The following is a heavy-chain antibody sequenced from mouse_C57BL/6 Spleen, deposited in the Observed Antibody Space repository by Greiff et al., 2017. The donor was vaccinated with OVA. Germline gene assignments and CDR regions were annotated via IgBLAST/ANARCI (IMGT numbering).Heavy chain of an antibody. J-gene: IGHJ4*01. CDR1: GFTFSSYA. CDR2: ISDGGSYT. D-gene: IGHD2-4*01. CDR3: ARRRYDFAMDY. V-gene: IGHV5-4*03. Sequence: EVKVVESGGGLVKPGGSLKLSCAASGFTFSSYAMSWVRQTPEKRLEWVATISDGGSYTYYPDNVKGRFTISRDNAKNNLYLQMSHLKSEDTAMYYCARRRYDFAMDYWGQGTSVTVSS.